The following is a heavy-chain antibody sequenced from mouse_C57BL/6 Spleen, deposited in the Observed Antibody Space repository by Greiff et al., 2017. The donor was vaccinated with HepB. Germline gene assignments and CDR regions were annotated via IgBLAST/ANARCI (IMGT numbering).Heavy chain of an antibody. CDR1: GFTFSSYG. V-gene: IGHV5-6*01. Sequence: EVKLMESGGDLVKPGGSLKLSCAASGFTFSSYGMSWVRQTPDKRLEWVATISSGGSYTYYPDSVKGRFTISRDNAKNTLYLQMSSLKSEDTAMYYCARHGPHYYGSSYWYFDVWGTGTTVTVSS. J-gene: IGHJ1*03. CDR3: ARHGPHYYGSSYWYFDV. D-gene: IGHD1-1*01. CDR2: ISSGGSYT.